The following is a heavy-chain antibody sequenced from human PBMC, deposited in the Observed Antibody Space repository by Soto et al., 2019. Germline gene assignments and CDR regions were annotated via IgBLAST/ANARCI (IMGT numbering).Heavy chain of an antibody. Sequence: QLQLQESGPGLVEPSETLSLTCTVSGGSISDSDNYWGWIRQSPGKGLEWIGSIHYSGRTYQNPSLESRGTIPVGTSKTQFSLKLSSVTAADTAVYYCARTYFGSGSQYYWGQGALVTVSS. D-gene: IGHD3-10*01. CDR2: IHYSGRT. CDR1: GGSISDSDNY. CDR3: ARTYFGSGSQYY. J-gene: IGHJ4*02. V-gene: IGHV4-39*01.